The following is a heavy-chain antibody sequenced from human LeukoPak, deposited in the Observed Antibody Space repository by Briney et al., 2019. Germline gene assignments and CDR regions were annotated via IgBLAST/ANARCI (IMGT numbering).Heavy chain of an antibody. D-gene: IGHD4-23*01. V-gene: IGHV3-74*01. CDR2: IDRDGSRI. CDR1: GFTFSSYW. CDR3: VKGNDYGGPHY. Sequence: GGSLRLSCAVSGFTFSSYWMHWVRQAPGKGLVWVSRIDRDGSRINYADSVKGRFTISRDNGKNTLFLQMNSLRAEDAAVYYCVKGNDYGGPHYWGQGTLVTVSS. J-gene: IGHJ4*02.